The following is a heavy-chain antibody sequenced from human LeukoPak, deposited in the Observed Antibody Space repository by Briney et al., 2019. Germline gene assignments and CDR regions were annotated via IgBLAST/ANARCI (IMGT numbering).Heavy chain of an antibody. CDR1: GGSISSYY. J-gene: IGHJ4*02. D-gene: IGHD6-13*01. CDR2: IYTSGST. V-gene: IGHV4-4*07. Sequence: SETLSLTCTVSGGSISSYYSSWIRQPAGKGLEWIGRIYTSGSTNYNPSLKSRVTMSVDTSKNQFSLKLSSVTAADTAVYYCAGGYSMGLFDYWGQGTLVTVSS. CDR3: AGGYSMGLFDY.